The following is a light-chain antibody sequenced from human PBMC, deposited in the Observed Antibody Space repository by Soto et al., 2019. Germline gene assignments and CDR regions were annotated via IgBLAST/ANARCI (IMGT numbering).Light chain of an antibody. CDR1: SSNIGSNA. Sequence: QSVLTQPPSASGTPGQTVTISCSGSSSNIGSNAVNWYQQLPGTVPKLLLYSDNQRPAGVPDRVSGSKSGTSASLAISGLQSEDEADYYCATWGDSLTSVLFGEGTKLTVL. J-gene: IGLJ3*02. V-gene: IGLV1-44*01. CDR2: SDN. CDR3: ATWGDSLTSVL.